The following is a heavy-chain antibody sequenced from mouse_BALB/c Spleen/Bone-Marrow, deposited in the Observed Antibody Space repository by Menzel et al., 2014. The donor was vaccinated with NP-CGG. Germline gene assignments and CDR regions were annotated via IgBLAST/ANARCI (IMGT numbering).Heavy chain of an antibody. CDR2: IYPYNGGT. Sequence: VQLKQSGPEPVKPGASVKISCKASGYTFTDYNMQWVKQSHGKSLEWIGYIYPYNGGTGYNQKFRSKATLTVDSSSSTAYMELRSLTSEDSAVYYCAREGGYYDAMDYWGQGTSVTVSS. CDR3: AREGGYYDAMDY. V-gene: IGHV1S29*02. J-gene: IGHJ4*01. CDR1: GYTFTDYN. D-gene: IGHD2-2*01.